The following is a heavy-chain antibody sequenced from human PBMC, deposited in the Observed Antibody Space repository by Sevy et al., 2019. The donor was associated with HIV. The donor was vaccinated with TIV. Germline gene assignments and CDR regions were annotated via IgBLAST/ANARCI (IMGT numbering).Heavy chain of an antibody. CDR1: GFPFSSHW. J-gene: IGHJ4*02. CDR2: IKQDGSVM. D-gene: IGHD6-13*01. Sequence: GGSLRLSCAASGFPFSSHWMTWVRQAPGKGLDWVASIKQDGSVMYYVDSVKGRFTISRDNAKNSVYLQMNSLRVEDTAMYYCTTGHQELGMRGQGTLVTVSS. V-gene: IGHV3-7*01. CDR3: TTGHQELGM.